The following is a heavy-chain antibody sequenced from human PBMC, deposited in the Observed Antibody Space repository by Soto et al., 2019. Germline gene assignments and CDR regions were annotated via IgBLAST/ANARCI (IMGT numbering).Heavy chain of an antibody. CDR1: GFTFSSYG. D-gene: IGHD4-17*01. V-gene: IGHV3-30*18. J-gene: IGHJ4*02. CDR3: AKGDYGGNSFNY. CDR2: ISYDGSNK. Sequence: QVQLVESGGGVVQPGRSLRLSCAASGFTFSSYGMHWVRQAPGKGLEWVAVISYDGSNKYYADSVKGRFTISRDNSKNTLYLQMNSLRAADTAVYYCAKGDYGGNSFNYWGQGTLVTVSS.